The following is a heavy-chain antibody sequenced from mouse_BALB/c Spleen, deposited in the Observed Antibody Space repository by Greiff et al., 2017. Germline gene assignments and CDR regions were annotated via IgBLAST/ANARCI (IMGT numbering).Heavy chain of an antibody. CDR1: GFTFSSFT. CDR3: NPKSPITTVVGDYFDY. V-gene: IGHV5-6-4*01. CDR2: ISSGGSYT. D-gene: IGHD1-1*01. J-gene: IGHJ2*01. Sequence: EVKLMESGGGLVKPGGSLKLSCAASGFTFSSFTMSWVRQTPEKRLEWVATISSGGSYTYYPDSVKGRFTISRDNAKNTLYLQMSSLKSEDTAMYYCNPKSPITTVVGDYFDYWGQGTTLTVSS.